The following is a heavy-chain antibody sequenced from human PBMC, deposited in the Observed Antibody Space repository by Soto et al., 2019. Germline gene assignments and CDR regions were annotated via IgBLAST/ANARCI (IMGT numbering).Heavy chain of an antibody. CDR2: IIPILGIA. D-gene: IGHD4-4*01. Sequence: QVQLVQSGAEVKKPGSSVKVSCKASGGTFSSYTISWVRQAPGQGLEWMGRIIPILGIANYAQKFQGRVTITADKSTSTAYMELSSLRSEDTSVYYCASENSNYVLRGEDYRGQGTLVTVSS. CDR3: ASENSNYVLRGEDY. CDR1: GGTFSSYT. J-gene: IGHJ4*02. V-gene: IGHV1-69*02.